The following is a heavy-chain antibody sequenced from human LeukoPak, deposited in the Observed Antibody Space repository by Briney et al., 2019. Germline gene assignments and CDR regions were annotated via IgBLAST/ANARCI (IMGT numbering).Heavy chain of an antibody. V-gene: IGHV4-34*01. J-gene: IGHJ5*02. CDR2: INHSGST. Sequence: SETLSLTCAVYGGSFSGYYWSWIRQPPGKGLEWIGEINHSGSTNYNPSLKSRVTISVDTSKNQFSLKLSSVTAADTAVYYCARGHIVVVTAWFCWFDPWGQGTLVTVSS. CDR1: GGSFSGYY. CDR3: ARGHIVVVTAWFCWFDP. D-gene: IGHD2-21*02.